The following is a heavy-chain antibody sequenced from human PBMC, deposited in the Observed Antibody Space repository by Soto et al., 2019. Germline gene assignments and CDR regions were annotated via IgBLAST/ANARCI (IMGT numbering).Heavy chain of an antibody. D-gene: IGHD3-22*01. CDR1: GFSLSTRGEG. V-gene: IGHV2-5*02. CDR3: GHLYYYDTSGYYRYFDH. CDR2: IYWDDDE. Sequence: QITLKESGPPLVKPTQTLTLTCTFSGFSLSTRGEGVGWIRQPPGKALEWLALIYWDDDEYYSPSLQTRLTITKDTSKNQVVLTMTNMDPVDTATYYCGHLYYYDTSGYYRYFDHWGQGTLVTVSS. J-gene: IGHJ4*02.